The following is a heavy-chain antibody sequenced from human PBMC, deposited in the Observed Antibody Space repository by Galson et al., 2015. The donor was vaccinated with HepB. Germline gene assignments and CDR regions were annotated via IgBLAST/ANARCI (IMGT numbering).Heavy chain of an antibody. J-gene: IGHJ6*02. Sequence: ETLSLTCSVSGDSISSRNYYWGWIRQSPGKGLEWIGSFYYTGNTYYIPSLKSRVTISADTTKNQVSLTLASVTAADTALYYCARHNGDNFHYAMDVWGQGTTVTVSS. CDR3: ARHNGDNFHYAMDV. V-gene: IGHV4-39*01. CDR2: FYYTGNT. CDR1: GDSISSRNYY. D-gene: IGHD4/OR15-4a*01.